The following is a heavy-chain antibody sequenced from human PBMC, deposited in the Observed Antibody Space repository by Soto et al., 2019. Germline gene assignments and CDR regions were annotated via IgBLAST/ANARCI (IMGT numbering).Heavy chain of an antibody. D-gene: IGHD1-1*01. CDR2: IIPIFCTA. CDR3: ARGATGPYYFDY. CDR1: GGTFSSYA. Sequence: QVQLVQSGAEVKKTRSSVKVSCKASGGTFSSYAISWVRQAPGQELEWMGGIIPIFCTANYAHKFQGRVTITADESTSTAYMELSSLRSEDTAVYYCARGATGPYYFDYWGQGTLVTVSS. J-gene: IGHJ4*02. V-gene: IGHV1-69*01.